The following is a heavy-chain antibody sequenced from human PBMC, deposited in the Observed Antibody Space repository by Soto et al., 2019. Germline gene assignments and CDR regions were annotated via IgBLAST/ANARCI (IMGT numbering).Heavy chain of an antibody. J-gene: IGHJ4*02. CDR1: GVTVSSEAYY. D-gene: IGHD3-16*02. CDR3: AKYRFSGTKWSKFDY. Sequence: NPADTLSLTCTVAGVTVSSEAYYWGGIREPPGKGLVWIGNSYHTVSTYYSPSLKIRVDIPLDRSTNQFSLRLSPVPAADTAVYYCAKYRFSGTKWSKFDYWGQGTLVTVSS. V-gene: IGHV4-31*03. CDR2: SYHTVST.